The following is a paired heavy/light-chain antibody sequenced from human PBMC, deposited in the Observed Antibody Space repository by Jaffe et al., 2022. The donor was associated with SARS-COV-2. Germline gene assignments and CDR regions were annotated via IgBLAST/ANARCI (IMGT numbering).Light chain of an antibody. CDR2: GAS. CDR1: QSVSSSY. CDR3: QQYGSSPET. V-gene: IGKV3-20*01. Sequence: EIVLTQSPGTLSLSPGERATLSCRASQSVSSSYLAWYQQKPGQAPRLLIYGASTRATGIPDRFSGRGSGTDFNLTISRLEPEDFAVYYCQQYGSSPETFGQGTKVEIK. J-gene: IGKJ1*01.
Heavy chain of an antibody. CDR1: GFTFDDYG. D-gene: IGHD1-1*01. Sequence: EVKLVESGGGVARPGGSLRLSCTTSGFTFDDYGMSWVRQAPGKGLEWVSGINWNGGSTGYADSVKGRFTISRDNAKNSLYLQMNSLRAEDTALYHCARRAGTTGTTVVSAFDIWGQGTMVTVSS. CDR2: INWNGGST. J-gene: IGHJ3*02. V-gene: IGHV3-20*01. CDR3: ARRAGTTGTTVVSAFDI.